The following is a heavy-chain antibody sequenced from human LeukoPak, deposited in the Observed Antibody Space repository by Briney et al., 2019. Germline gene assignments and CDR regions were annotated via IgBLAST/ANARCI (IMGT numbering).Heavy chain of an antibody. D-gene: IGHD6-13*01. Sequence: SETLSLTCTVSGGSISSYYWSWIRQPPGKGLEWIGYIYYSGSTYYNPSLKSRVTISVDTSKNQFSLKLSSVTAADTAVYYCAGGDSSSWTNYYYYGMDVWGQGTTVTVSS. CDR2: IYYSGST. V-gene: IGHV4-59*08. J-gene: IGHJ6*02. CDR1: GGSISSYY. CDR3: AGGDSSSWTNYYYYGMDV.